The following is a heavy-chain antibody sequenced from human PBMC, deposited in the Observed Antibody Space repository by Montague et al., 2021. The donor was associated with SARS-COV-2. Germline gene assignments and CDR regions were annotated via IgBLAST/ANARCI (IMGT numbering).Heavy chain of an antibody. CDR2: IYTSGTT. CDR3: ARDPGYTSFTRWYFDL. D-gene: IGHD5-18*01. V-gene: IGHV4-4*07. Sequence: SETLSLTCTVSGASISGYFWSWIRQPAGKGLEWIGRIYTSGTTNYNPSLRSRVTMSVDTFKNQFSLKVNSVTAADTAVYYCARDPGYTSFTRWYFDLWGPGTLVTVSS. CDR1: GASISGYF. J-gene: IGHJ2*01.